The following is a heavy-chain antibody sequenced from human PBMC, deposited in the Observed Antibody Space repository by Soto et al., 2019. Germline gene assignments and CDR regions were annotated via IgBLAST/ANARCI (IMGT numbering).Heavy chain of an antibody. V-gene: IGHV3-30-3*01. Sequence: QVQLVESGGGVVQPGRSLRLSCAASGFTFSSYAMHWVRQAPGKGLEWVAVISYDGSNKYYADSVKGRFTISRDNSKNTLYLQTNSLRAEDTAVYYCARAMYSSSLCFDYWGQGTLVTVSS. CDR1: GFTFSSYA. CDR3: ARAMYSSSLCFDY. D-gene: IGHD6-6*01. CDR2: ISYDGSNK. J-gene: IGHJ4*02.